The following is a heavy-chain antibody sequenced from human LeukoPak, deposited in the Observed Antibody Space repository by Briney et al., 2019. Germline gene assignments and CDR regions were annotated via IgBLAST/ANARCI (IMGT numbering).Heavy chain of an antibody. J-gene: IGHJ4*02. V-gene: IGHV4-30-4*01. D-gene: IGHD2-21*02. Sequence: PSQTLSLTCTVSGGSISSGDYYWSWIRQPPGKGLEWIGYIYYSGSTYYNPSLKSRVTISVDTSKNQFSLKLSSVTAADTAVYYCAREGASSDYCGGDCYSDYWGQGTLVTVSS. CDR2: IYYSGST. CDR3: AREGASSDYCGGDCYSDY. CDR1: GGSISSGDYY.